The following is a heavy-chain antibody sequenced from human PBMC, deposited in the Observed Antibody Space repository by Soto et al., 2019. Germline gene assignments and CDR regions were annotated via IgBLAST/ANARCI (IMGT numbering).Heavy chain of an antibody. V-gene: IGHV3-9*01. Sequence: GGSLRLFCAASGFTFADYAMHWVRQVPGKGLEWVSGINWNSGSTGYGDSVKGRFAITRDNAKNSLHLQMNSLSAEDTAFYYCVKDESINWYSGHFRHWGQGTLVTVSS. D-gene: IGHD6-13*01. CDR3: VKDESINWYSGHFRH. J-gene: IGHJ1*01. CDR1: GFTFADYA. CDR2: INWNSGST.